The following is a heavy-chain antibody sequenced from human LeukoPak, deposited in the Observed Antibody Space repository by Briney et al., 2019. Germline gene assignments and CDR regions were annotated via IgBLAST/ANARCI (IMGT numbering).Heavy chain of an antibody. CDR3: ARKSMDYYGSGDFDY. CDR1: GGSISSSNW. CDR2: IYHSGST. Sequence: MPSETLSLTCAVSGGSISSSNWWSWVRQPPGKGLEWIGEIYHSGSTNYNPSLKSRVTISVDKSKNQFSLKLSSVTAADTAVYYCARKSMDYYGSGDFDYWGQGTLVTVSS. D-gene: IGHD3-10*01. J-gene: IGHJ4*02. V-gene: IGHV4-4*02.